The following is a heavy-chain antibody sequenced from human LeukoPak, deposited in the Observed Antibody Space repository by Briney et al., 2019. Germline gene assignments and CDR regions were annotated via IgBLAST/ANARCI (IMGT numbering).Heavy chain of an antibody. Sequence: RAGGSLRLSCAASGFIFSSYWMPWVRHKPGEGPLWLSRINGDGTSTAYAHSVQGRFIISRDNAKNTLYLQMNSLRVDDTAVYYCTRQWHTPSDYWGQGTVVTVSS. D-gene: IGHD6-19*01. CDR1: GFIFSSYW. CDR2: INGDGTST. J-gene: IGHJ4*02. V-gene: IGHV3-74*03. CDR3: TRQWHTPSDY.